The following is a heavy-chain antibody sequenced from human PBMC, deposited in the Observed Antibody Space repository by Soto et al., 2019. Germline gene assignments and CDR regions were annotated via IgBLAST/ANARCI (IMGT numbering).Heavy chain of an antibody. CDR2: INAGNGNT. J-gene: IGHJ6*02. CDR3: ARVGRCSSTSCYCLSCGMDV. D-gene: IGHD2-2*01. CDR1: GYTFTSYA. V-gene: IGHV1-3*01. Sequence: ASVKVSCKASGYTFTSYAMHWVRQAPGQRLEWMGWINAGNGNTKYSQKFQGRVTITRDTSASTAYMELSSLRSEDTAVYYCARVGRCSSTSCYCLSCGMDVWGQGTTVTVSS.